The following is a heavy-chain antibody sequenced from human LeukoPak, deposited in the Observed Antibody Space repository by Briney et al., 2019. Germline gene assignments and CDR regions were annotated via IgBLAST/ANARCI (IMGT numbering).Heavy chain of an antibody. Sequence: PGGSLRLSCAASGFTFSSYWMHWVRQAPGKGLVWVSRINGDGSSTTYADSVKGRFTIHIDNAKNTLYLQMNSLRAEDTAVYYCARYLRNSHGDFDYWGQGTLVTVSS. D-gene: IGHD5-18*01. CDR1: GFTFSSYW. CDR3: ARYLRNSHGDFDY. CDR2: INGDGSST. J-gene: IGHJ4*02. V-gene: IGHV3-74*01.